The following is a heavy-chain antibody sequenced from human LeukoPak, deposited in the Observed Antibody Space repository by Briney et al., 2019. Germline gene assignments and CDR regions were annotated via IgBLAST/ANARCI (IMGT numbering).Heavy chain of an antibody. D-gene: IGHD5-12*01. V-gene: IGHV3-48*02. Sequence: GGSLRLSCAASGFIFSNYGMNWVRQAPGKRLEWVSYISSSSDAIYYADSVKGRFTISRDNAENSLYLQLNSLRDEDTAVYYCARAMRSGYDYWGQGTLVTVSS. CDR1: GFIFSNYG. J-gene: IGHJ4*02. CDR2: ISSSSDAI. CDR3: ARAMRSGYDY.